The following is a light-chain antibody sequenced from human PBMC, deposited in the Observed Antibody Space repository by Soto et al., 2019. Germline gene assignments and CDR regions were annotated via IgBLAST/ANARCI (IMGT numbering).Light chain of an antibody. J-gene: IGKJ1*01. CDR2: AAS. CDR3: QKSRGASPT. Sequence: DIQMTQSPSSLSTSVGDRVTITCRASQAIGIYLAWYQQKPGKVPKLLIYAASTLQSGVPSPFSGNRTGTEFTLTINSLQPEFVATDFCQKSRGASPTFSQHTKVEIK. CDR1: QAIGIY. V-gene: IGKV1-27*01.